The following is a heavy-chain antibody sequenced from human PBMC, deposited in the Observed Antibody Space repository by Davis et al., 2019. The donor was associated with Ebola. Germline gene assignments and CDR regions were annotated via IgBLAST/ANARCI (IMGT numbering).Heavy chain of an antibody. J-gene: IGHJ4*02. CDR3: ARQYASLRFLELSPSTTFDY. CDR1: GGSLRGYY. V-gene: IGHV4-34*01. D-gene: IGHD3-3*01. CDR2: TNDSITT. Sequence: MPSETLSLTCAVYGGSLRGYYWSWIRQSPGKGLEWIGETNDSITTNYNPSLKTRVTISVDTSKNQFSLKLSSVTAADTAVYYCARQYASLRFLELSPSTTFDYWGQGTLVTVSS.